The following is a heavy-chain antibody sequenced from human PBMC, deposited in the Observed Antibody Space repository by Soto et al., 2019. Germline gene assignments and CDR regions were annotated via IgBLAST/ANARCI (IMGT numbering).Heavy chain of an antibody. Sequence: ASVKVSCKASGGTFTSYDINWVRQATGQGLEWMGWMNPNSGNTGYAQRFQGRVTMTRNTSISTAYMELNSLRDEDTAVYYCAREGGNLNWFDPWGQGTLVTVSS. V-gene: IGHV1-8*01. J-gene: IGHJ5*02. CDR2: MNPNSGNT. CDR3: AREGGNLNWFDP. D-gene: IGHD1-26*01. CDR1: GGTFTSYD.